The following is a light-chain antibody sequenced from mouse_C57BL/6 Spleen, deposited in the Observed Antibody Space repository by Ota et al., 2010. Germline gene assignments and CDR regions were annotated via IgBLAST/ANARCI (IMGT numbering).Light chain of an antibody. CDR3: QQGQSYPLT. J-gene: IGKJ4*01. CDR2: KAS. Sequence: DIQMNQSPSSLSAXLGDTITITCHASQNINVWLSWYQQKPGNIPKLLIYKASNLHTGVPSRFSGSGSGTGFTLTISSLQPEDIATYYCQQGQSYPLTFGSGTKLEIK. V-gene: IGKV15-103*01. CDR1: QNINVW.